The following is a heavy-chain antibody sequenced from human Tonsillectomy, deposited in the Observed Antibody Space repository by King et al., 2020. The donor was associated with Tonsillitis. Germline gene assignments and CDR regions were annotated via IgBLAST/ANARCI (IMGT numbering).Heavy chain of an antibody. CDR1: GGSISSSYYY. CDR2: IEYSGST. CDR3: ARPDYYDSSGRIDY. Sequence: QLQESGPGLVKPSETLSRTCTVSGGSISSSYYYWGWIRQPPGKGPEWIGSIEYSGSTYYNPSLKSRVTISVDTSKNQFSLKLSSVTAADTAVYYCARPDYYDSSGRIDYWGQGTLVTVSS. J-gene: IGHJ4*02. D-gene: IGHD3-22*01. V-gene: IGHV4-39*01.